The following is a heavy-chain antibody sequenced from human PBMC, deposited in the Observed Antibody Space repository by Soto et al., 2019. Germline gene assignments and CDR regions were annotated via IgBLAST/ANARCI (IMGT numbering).Heavy chain of an antibody. D-gene: IGHD3-3*01. CDR2: ISGGGTTM. J-gene: IGHJ6*02. CDR3: ARDPPSSGLCGVRHVMDV. CDR1: GFSLSDYY. Sequence: GGSRRLACAASGFSLSDYYMTWIRQAPGKGLEWVSKISGGGTTMYYADSVKGRFTVSRDNAKNSLYLQMNSPRAEDTAVYYCARDPPSSGLCGVRHVMDVRAQGTTVPGS. V-gene: IGHV3-11*04.